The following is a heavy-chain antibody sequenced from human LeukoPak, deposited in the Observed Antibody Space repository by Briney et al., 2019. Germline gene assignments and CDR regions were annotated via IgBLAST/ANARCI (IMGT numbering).Heavy chain of an antibody. CDR3: TTGGNVIVAGTRAFDI. V-gene: IGHV3-15*01. J-gene: IGHJ3*02. CDR2: IKSEIDGGAT. CDR1: GFTFSSYA. Sequence: GGSLRLSCAASGFTFSSYAMSWVRQAPGKGLEWVGRIKSEIDGGATDYAAPAQGRFTISRDDSQATLYLQMNSLKTEDTAVYYCTTGGNVIVAGTRAFDIWGQGTMVTVSS. D-gene: IGHD5-12*01.